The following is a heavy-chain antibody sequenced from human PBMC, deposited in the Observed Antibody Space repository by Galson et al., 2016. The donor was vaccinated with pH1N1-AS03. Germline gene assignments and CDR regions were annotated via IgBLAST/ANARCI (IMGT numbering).Heavy chain of an antibody. CDR3: VKDIGDGHNYGADY. D-gene: IGHD5-24*01. V-gene: IGHV3-30*02. Sequence: SLRLSCAASGFMFSTYSMNWVRQAPGKGLDWVAFIQHDESYTNYAVSVKGRFIISRDSSKNMLYLQMNGVRPEDTAVYYCVKDIGDGHNYGADYWGQGTLVTVSS. CDR1: GFMFSTYS. J-gene: IGHJ4*02. CDR2: IQHDESYT.